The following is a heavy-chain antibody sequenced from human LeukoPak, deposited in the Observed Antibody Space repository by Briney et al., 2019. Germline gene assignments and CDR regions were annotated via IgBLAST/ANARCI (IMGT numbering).Heavy chain of an antibody. Sequence: SETLSLTCAVYGGSFSGYYWSWIRQPPGKGLEWIGEINHSGSTNYNPSLKSRVTISVDTSKNQFSLKLSSVTAADTAVYYCARGLGRYYYDSSGKAFDIWGQGTMVTVSS. D-gene: IGHD3-22*01. CDR2: INHSGST. CDR3: ARGLGRYYYDSSGKAFDI. J-gene: IGHJ3*02. CDR1: GGSFSGYY. V-gene: IGHV4-34*01.